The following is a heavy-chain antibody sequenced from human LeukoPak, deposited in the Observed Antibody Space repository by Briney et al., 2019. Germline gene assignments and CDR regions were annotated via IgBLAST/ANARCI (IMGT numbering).Heavy chain of an antibody. CDR2: IYYSGST. Sequence: SETLSLTCTVSGGSISSGDYYWSWIRQHPGKGLEWIGYIYYSGSTYYNPSLKSRVTISVDTSKNQFSLKLSSVTAADTAVYYCARETRSYCSGGSCYSSYYYYYGMDVWGQGTTVTVSS. J-gene: IGHJ6*02. CDR3: ARETRSYCSGGSCYSSYYYYYGMDV. V-gene: IGHV4-31*03. CDR1: GGSISSGDYY. D-gene: IGHD2-15*01.